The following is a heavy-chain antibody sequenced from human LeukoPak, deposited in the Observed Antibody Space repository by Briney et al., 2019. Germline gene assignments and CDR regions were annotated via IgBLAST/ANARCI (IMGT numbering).Heavy chain of an antibody. CDR1: GYTFTGYY. J-gene: IGHJ5*02. Sequence: ASVKVSCKASGYTFTGYYMHWVRQAPGQGLEWMGWINPNSGGTNYAQQFQGRVTMTRDTSISTAYMELSRLRSDDTAVYYCARVSGENWFDPWGQGTLVTVSS. D-gene: IGHD2-21*01. V-gene: IGHV1-2*02. CDR3: ARVSGENWFDP. CDR2: INPNSGGT.